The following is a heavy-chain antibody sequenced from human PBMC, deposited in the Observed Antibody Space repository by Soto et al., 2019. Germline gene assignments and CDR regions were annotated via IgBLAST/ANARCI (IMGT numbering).Heavy chain of an antibody. CDR2: IYYSGST. Sequence: SETLSLTCTVSGGSIRSSSYYWGWIRQPPGKGLEWIGSIYYSGSTYYNPSLKSRVTISVDTSKNQFSLKLTSVTAAGTAVYYSARHDYSNYAGWFDPWGQGTLVTVSS. V-gene: IGHV4-39*01. J-gene: IGHJ5*02. CDR3: ARHDYSNYAGWFDP. D-gene: IGHD4-4*01. CDR1: GGSIRSSSYY.